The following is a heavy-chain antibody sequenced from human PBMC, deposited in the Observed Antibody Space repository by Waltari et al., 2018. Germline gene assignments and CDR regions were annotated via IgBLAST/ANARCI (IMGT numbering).Heavy chain of an antibody. V-gene: IGHV1-18*01. J-gene: IGHJ4*02. Sequence: QVQLVQSGAEVRKPGASVKVSCKASRYTFTSRGIAWGRQAPGQGLEWMGWINTYNGDTEYAQELQDRVTISTDTSTSTAYMDLRSLRSGDTAMYFCARVSIAASGDFYFDYWGQGTLVTVSS. CDR3: ARVSIAASGDFYFDY. CDR1: RYTFTSRG. CDR2: INTYNGDT. D-gene: IGHD6-13*01.